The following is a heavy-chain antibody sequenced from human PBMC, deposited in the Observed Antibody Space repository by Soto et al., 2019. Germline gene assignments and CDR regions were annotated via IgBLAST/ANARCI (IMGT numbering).Heavy chain of an antibody. Sequence: QLQLQESGPGLVKPSETLSLTCTVSGGSISSSSYYWGWIRQPPGKGLEWIGSIYYSGSTYYNPSLKSRVTISVDTSRIPFSLELRSVTDADTAVYYCARRLSYDSSGSGGGGMDVWGQGTTVTVSS. D-gene: IGHD3-22*01. CDR2: IYYSGST. CDR3: ARRLSYDSSGSGGGGMDV. V-gene: IGHV4-39*01. CDR1: GGSISSSSYY. J-gene: IGHJ6*02.